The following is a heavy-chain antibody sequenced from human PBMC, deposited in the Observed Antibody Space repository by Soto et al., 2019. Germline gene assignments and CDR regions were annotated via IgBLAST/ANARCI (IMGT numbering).Heavy chain of an antibody. CDR2: IKQDGSEK. J-gene: IGHJ6*02. Sequence: PGGSLRLSCAASGFTFSSYWMSWVRQAPGKGLEWVANIKQDGSEKYYADSVKGRFTISRDNAKNSLYLQMNSLRAEDTAVYYCARMGYGDKRGYMYYYYYGMDVWGQGTTVTVSS. D-gene: IGHD4-17*01. CDR3: ARMGYGDKRGYMYYYYYGMDV. V-gene: IGHV3-7*01. CDR1: GFTFSSYW.